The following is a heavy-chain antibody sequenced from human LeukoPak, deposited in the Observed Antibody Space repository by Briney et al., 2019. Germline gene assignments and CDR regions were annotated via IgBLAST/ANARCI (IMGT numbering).Heavy chain of an antibody. J-gene: IGHJ6*02. CDR2: IYSGGST. CDR3: ASRSVTYEYYYYGMDV. CDR1: GFTVSSNY. Sequence: PGGSLRLSCAASGFTVSSNYMSWVRQAPGKGLEWVSVIYSGGSTYYADSVKGRFTISRDNSKNTLYLQMNSLRAEDTAVYYCASRSVTYEYYYYGMDVWGQGTTVTVSS. D-gene: IGHD4-17*01. V-gene: IGHV3-53*01.